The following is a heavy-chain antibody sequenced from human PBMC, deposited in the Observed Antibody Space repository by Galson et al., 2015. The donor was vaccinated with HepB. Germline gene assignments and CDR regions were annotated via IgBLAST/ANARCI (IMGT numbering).Heavy chain of an antibody. V-gene: IGHV4-31*03. CDR3: AREPGAGSEYFQH. D-gene: IGHD6-19*01. Sequence: TLSLTCTVSGGSISSGGYYWSWIRQHPGKGLEWIGYIYYSGSTYYNPSLKSRVTISVDPSKNQFSLKLSSVTAADTAVYYCAREPGAGSEYFQHWGQGTLVTVSS. CDR1: GGSISSGGYY. J-gene: IGHJ1*01. CDR2: IYYSGST.